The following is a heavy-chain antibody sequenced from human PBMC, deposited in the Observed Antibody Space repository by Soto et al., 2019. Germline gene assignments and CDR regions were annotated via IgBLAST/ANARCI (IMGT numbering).Heavy chain of an antibody. CDR1: GFTFSSYS. CDR3: AGTIYDYGDYDYYYMDV. J-gene: IGHJ6*03. D-gene: IGHD4-17*01. Sequence: EVQLVESGGGLVQPGGSLRLSCAASGFTFSSYSMNWVRQAPGKGLEWVSYISSSSSTIYYADSVKGRFTISRDNAKNSLYLQMNSLSAEDTAVYYCAGTIYDYGDYDYYYMDVWGKGTTVTVSS. V-gene: IGHV3-48*01. CDR2: ISSSSSTI.